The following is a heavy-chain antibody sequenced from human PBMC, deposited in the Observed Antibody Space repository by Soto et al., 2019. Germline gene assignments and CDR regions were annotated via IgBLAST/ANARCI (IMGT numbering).Heavy chain of an antibody. Sequence: QVQLVESEGGEVQPGRSLRLSCAASGFTFSSYAMHWVRQAPGKGLEWVAVISYDGSNKYYADSVKGRFTISRDNSKNTLYLQMNSLRAEDTAVYYCASPHYSRLKNLDYWGQGTLVTVSS. J-gene: IGHJ4*02. CDR1: GFTFSSYA. CDR3: ASPHYSRLKNLDY. D-gene: IGHD2-2*01. CDR2: ISYDGSNK. V-gene: IGHV3-30-3*01.